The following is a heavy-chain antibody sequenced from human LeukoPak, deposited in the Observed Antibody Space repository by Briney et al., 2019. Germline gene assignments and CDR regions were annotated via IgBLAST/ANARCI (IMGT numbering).Heavy chain of an antibody. CDR2: IYTSGST. CDR1: GGSISSYY. V-gene: IGHV4-4*07. CDR3: AREEDILTGYSLVRYFDY. Sequence: SETLSLTCTVSGGSISSYYWSWIRQPAGKGLEWTGRIYTSGSTNYNPSLKSRVTMSVDTSKNQFSLKLSSVTAAGTAVYYCAREEDILTGYSLVRYFDYWGQGTLVTVSS. D-gene: IGHD3-9*01. J-gene: IGHJ4*02.